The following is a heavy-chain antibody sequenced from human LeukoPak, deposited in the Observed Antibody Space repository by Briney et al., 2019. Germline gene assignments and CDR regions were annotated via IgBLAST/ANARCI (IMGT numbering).Heavy chain of an antibody. CDR1: GGSISSYY. Sequence: SETLSLTCTVAGGSISSYYWSWIRQPPGKGLEWIGCIYTSGSTNYNPSLKSRVTMSVDTSKNQFSLKLSSVTAADTAVYYCARDEYGTPSYYYMDVWGKGTTVTVSS. CDR3: ARDEYGTPSYYYMDV. D-gene: IGHD4/OR15-4a*01. J-gene: IGHJ6*03. CDR2: IYTSGST. V-gene: IGHV4-4*07.